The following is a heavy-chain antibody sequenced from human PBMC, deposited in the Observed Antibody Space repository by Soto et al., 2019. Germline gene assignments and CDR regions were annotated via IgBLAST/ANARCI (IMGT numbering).Heavy chain of an antibody. J-gene: IGHJ4*02. D-gene: IGHD3-10*01. CDR1: GYTFTSYD. Sequence: QVQLVQSGAEVKKPGASVKVSCKASGYTFTSYDINWVRQATGQGLEWRGWMNPNSGNTGYAQKFQGRVTMTRNTSISTAYMELSSLRSEDSAVYYCARGGYDYYGSVSYYVSGYWGQGTLVTVSS. V-gene: IGHV1-8*01. CDR3: ARGGYDYYGSVSYYVSGY. CDR2: MNPNSGNT.